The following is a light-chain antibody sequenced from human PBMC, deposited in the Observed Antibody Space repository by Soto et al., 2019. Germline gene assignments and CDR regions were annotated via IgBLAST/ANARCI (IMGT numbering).Light chain of an antibody. CDR3: QQYGGSPLYT. CDR2: GAS. CDR1: QSVSSSD. Sequence: EIVLTQSPGTLSLSPGDRATLSCRASQSVSSSDLAWYQQKPGQAPRLLIYGASTRATGIPDRFSGSGSGTDFTRTISRLEPEDFAVYYCQQYGGSPLYTFGQGTKLEIK. V-gene: IGKV3-20*01. J-gene: IGKJ2*01.